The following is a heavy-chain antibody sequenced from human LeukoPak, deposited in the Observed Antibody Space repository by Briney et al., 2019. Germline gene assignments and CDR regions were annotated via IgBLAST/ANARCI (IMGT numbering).Heavy chain of an antibody. CDR2: INPSGGST. D-gene: IGHD1-26*01. CDR1: GYTFTSYY. Sequence: VASVKVSCKASGYTFTSYYMHWVRQAPGQGLEWMGIINPSGGSTSYAQKFQGRVTMTRDTSASTVYMEPSSLRSEDTAVYYCAREEAVEAKFRHAFDIWGQGTMVTVSS. V-gene: IGHV1-46*01. CDR3: AREEAVEAKFRHAFDI. J-gene: IGHJ3*02.